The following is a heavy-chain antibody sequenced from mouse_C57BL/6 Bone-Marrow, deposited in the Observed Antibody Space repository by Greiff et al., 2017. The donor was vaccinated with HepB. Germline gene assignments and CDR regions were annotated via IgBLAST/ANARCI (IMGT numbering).Heavy chain of an antibody. CDR1: GFSLTSYA. CDR3: ARGIYYYGSSSFFDWYFDV. CDR2: IWTGGGT. Sequence: VHLVESGPGLVAPSQSLSITCTVSGFSLTSYAISWVRQPPGKGLEWLGVIWTGGGTNYNSALKSRLSISKDNSKSQVFLKMNSLQTDDTARYYCARGIYYYGSSSFFDWYFDVWGTGTTVTVSS. J-gene: IGHJ1*03. D-gene: IGHD1-1*01. V-gene: IGHV2-9-1*01.